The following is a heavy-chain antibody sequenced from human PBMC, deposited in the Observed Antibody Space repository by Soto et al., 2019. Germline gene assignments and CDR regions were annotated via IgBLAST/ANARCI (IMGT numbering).Heavy chain of an antibody. Sequence: QVQLQESGPGLVKPSETLSLTCTVSGGSISSYYWSWIRQPPGKGLEWIGYIYYSGSTNYNPSLKSRVTISVDTSKNQFSLKLSSVTAADTAVYYCARAVENWNYYYYYGMDVWGQGTTVTVSS. D-gene: IGHD1-1*01. CDR1: GGSISSYY. J-gene: IGHJ6*02. V-gene: IGHV4-59*01. CDR3: ARAVENWNYYYYYGMDV. CDR2: IYYSGST.